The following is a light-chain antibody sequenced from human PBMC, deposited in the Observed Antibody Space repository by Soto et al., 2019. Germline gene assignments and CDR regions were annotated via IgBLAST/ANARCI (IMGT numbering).Light chain of an antibody. CDR3: QQYDKWPHT. CDR2: YAS. Sequence: EMVMTQSPATLSVSPGERATLSCRASQNLSRNLAWYQQQPGQAPRLLIFYASTRPTGIPARFSGSESGTDFTLNSSSLQSEDSAVYYCQQYDKWPHTFGQGTKLEIK. J-gene: IGKJ2*01. CDR1: QNLSRN. V-gene: IGKV3-15*01.